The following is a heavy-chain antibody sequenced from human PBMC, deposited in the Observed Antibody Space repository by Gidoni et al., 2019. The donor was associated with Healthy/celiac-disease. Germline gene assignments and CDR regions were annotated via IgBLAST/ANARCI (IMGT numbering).Heavy chain of an antibody. CDR2: SNHSGST. D-gene: IGHD6-13*01. Sequence: QMQLQQCGPGLSKPAETLSLTCAHYGGSFSGYAWSWIRQPPGKGLDCIGESNHSGSTNDNPSLKSRVTISVDTSKNQFSLKLSSGTAADTAVYYCARDLGIAAAGNNWFDPCGQGTLVTVSS. CDR3: ARDLGIAAAGNNWFDP. V-gene: IGHV4-34*01. J-gene: IGHJ5*02. CDR1: GGSFSGYA.